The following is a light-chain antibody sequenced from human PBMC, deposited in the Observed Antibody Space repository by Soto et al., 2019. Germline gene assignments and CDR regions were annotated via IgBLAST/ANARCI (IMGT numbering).Light chain of an antibody. CDR2: GAS. J-gene: IGKJ4*01. CDR3: QQSFSTLLS. V-gene: IGKV1-39*01. Sequence: DIQMTQSPSSLSASVGDRVTITCRASQSISGYLNWYQQKPGKAPKLLISGASTLQSGVPSRFSGRGSGTDFTLAISSXQPEDVAVYYCQQSFSTLLSFGGGTKVDTK. CDR1: QSISGY.